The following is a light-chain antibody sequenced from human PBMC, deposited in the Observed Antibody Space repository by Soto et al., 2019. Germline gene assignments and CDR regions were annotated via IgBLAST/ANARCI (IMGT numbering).Light chain of an antibody. CDR1: QSVSNNY. Sequence: EIVLTQSRGTLSLSPGERATLSCRASQSVSNNYLAWYQQKPGQAPRLLIYGASNRATGIPDRFSGSGSGTDFTLTISRLEPEDFAVYYCQQYGSSGTFGQGTK. CDR2: GAS. CDR3: QQYGSSGT. J-gene: IGKJ1*01. V-gene: IGKV3-20*01.